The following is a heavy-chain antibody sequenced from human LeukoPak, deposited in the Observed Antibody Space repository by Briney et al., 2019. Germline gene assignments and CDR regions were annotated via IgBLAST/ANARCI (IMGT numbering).Heavy chain of an antibody. CDR2: MNPNRGNT. V-gene: IGHV1-8*01. CDR1: GYTFTSYD. CDR3: ARDILYSNSPGYFDY. D-gene: IGHD4-11*01. J-gene: IGHJ4*02. Sequence: ASVKVSCKASGYTFTSYDINWVRQATRQGLEGMGWMNPNRGNTGYAHKFQGRVTMTRNTSISTAYMELSSLRSEDTAVYYCARDILYSNSPGYFDYWGQGTLVTVSS.